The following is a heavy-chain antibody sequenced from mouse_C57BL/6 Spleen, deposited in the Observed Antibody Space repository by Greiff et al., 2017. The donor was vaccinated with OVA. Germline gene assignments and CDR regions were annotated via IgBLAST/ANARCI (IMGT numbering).Heavy chain of an antibody. Sequence: QVQLQQPGAELVMPGASVKLSCKASGYTFTSYWMHWVQQRPGQGLEWVGEIDPSDSYTNYNQKFKGQSTLTVDKSSSPAYMQLSSLTSEDSAVYYCANDYAGFAYWGQGTLVTVSA. CDR1: GYTFTSYW. CDR2: IDPSDSYT. V-gene: IGHV1-69*01. D-gene: IGHD2-4*01. J-gene: IGHJ3*01. CDR3: ANDYAGFAY.